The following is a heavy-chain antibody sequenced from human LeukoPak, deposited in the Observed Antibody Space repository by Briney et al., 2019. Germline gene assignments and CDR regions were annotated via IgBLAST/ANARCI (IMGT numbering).Heavy chain of an antibody. V-gene: IGHV5-51*01. CDR1: GYSFTYYW. D-gene: IGHD5-24*01. Sequence: GEALKISCKGFGYSFTYYWIGWRRQMPGKGVEWMVIIYPGDSDTRYSPSLQGQVTISADKSISTAYLQWSSLRASDTAMYYCARCGEMATISSCYFDYRGQGAV. J-gene: IGHJ4*03. CDR2: IYPGDSDT. CDR3: ARCGEMATISSCYFDY.